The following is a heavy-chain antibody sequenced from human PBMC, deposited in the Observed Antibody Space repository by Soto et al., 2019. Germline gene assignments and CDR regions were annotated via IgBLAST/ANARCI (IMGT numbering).Heavy chain of an antibody. D-gene: IGHD3-10*01. CDR1: GFTVSSNY. J-gene: IGHJ2*01. CDR2: IYSGGST. Sequence: EVQLVESGGGLVQPGGSLRLSCAASGFTVSSNYMSWVRQAPGKGLEWVSVIYSGGSTYYADSVKGRFTISRDNSNSPLYLQLNSVRAEDTAVYYCARGVGGGWTPTSWYFDLWGRGTLVTVSS. CDR3: ARGVGGGWTPTSWYFDL. V-gene: IGHV3-66*01.